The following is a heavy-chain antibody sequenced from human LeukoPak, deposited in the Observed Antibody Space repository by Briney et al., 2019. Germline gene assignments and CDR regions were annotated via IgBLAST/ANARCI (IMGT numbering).Heavy chain of an antibody. CDR3: ARVGCSSTSCYFDY. CDR1: AGSISSYY. CDR2: ISYNGST. D-gene: IGHD2-2*01. J-gene: IGHJ4*02. V-gene: IGHV4-59*01. Sequence: SSETLSLTCTVSAGSISSYYWSWIRQPPGKGLEWIGHISYNGSTNYNPSLKSRVTISVDTSKNQFSLKLSSVTAADTAVYYCARVGCSSTSCYFDYWGQGTLVTVSS.